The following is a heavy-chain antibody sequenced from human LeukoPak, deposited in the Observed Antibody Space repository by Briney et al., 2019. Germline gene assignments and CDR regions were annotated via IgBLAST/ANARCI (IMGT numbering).Heavy chain of an antibody. CDR1: GGSINNYY. D-gene: IGHD2-15*01. CDR2: IYTRGSP. CDR3: ARGRYCSADICAGGDAFDI. V-gene: IGHV4-4*07. Sequence: SETLSLTCTVSGGSINNYYWSWIRQPAGKGLEWMGRIYTRGSPNYNPSLKSRVPMSVDTSKNQFSLKLTSVTAADTAVYYCARGRYCSADICAGGDAFDIWGPGTMVSVSS. J-gene: IGHJ3*02.